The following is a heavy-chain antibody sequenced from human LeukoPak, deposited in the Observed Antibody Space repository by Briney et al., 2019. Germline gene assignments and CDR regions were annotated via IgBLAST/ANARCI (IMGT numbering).Heavy chain of an antibody. CDR1: GGSISSYY. J-gene: IGHJ4*02. D-gene: IGHD5-18*01. V-gene: IGHV4-59*01. CDR3: ARDRGYSYGYFDY. Sequence: SETLSLTCTVSGGSISSYYWSWIRQPPGKGLEWIGYIYYSGSTNYNPSLKSRVTISVDTSKNQFSLKLSSVTAADTAVYYCARDRGYSYGYFDYWGQGTLVTVSS. CDR2: IYYSGST.